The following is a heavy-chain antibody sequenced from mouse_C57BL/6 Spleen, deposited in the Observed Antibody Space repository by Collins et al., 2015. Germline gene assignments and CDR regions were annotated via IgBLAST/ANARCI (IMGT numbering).Heavy chain of an antibody. CDR3: ARGTGPYYGSSYGFAY. D-gene: IGHD1-1*01. J-gene: IGHJ3*01. Sequence: EVQLQQSGPELVKPGASVKMSCKASGYTFTSYVMHWVKQKPGQGLEWIGYINPYNDGTKYNEKFKGKATLTSDKSSSTAYMELSSLTSEDSAVYYCARGTGPYYGSSYGFAYWGQGTLVTVSA. CDR2: INPYNDGT. CDR1: GYTFTSYV. V-gene: IGHV1-14*01.